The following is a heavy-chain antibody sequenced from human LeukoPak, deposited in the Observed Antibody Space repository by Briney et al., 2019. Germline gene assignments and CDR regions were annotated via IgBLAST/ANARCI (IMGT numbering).Heavy chain of an antibody. CDR3: AKGEQWLVRNNWFDP. J-gene: IGHJ5*02. D-gene: IGHD6-19*01. CDR2: ISGSGGST. Sequence: PGGSLRLSCAASGFTFSSYAMSWVRQAPGKGLEWVSAISGSGGSTYYADSEKGLFTISRDNSKTTLYLQMNSLRAEETAVYYCAKGEQWLVRNNWFDPWGQGTLVTVSS. CDR1: GFTFSSYA. V-gene: IGHV3-23*01.